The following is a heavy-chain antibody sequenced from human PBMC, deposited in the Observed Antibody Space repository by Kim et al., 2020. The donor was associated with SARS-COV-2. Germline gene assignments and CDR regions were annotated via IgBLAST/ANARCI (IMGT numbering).Heavy chain of an antibody. CDR1: GGSFSGYY. CDR2: INHSGST. V-gene: IGHV4-34*01. Sequence: SETLSLTCAVYGGSFSGYYWSWIRQPPGKGLEWIGEINHSGSTNYNPSLKSRVTISVDTSKNQFSLKLSSVTAADTAVYYCARGYCSGGSCYSAYYYGM. CDR3: ARGYCSGGSCYSAYYYGM. D-gene: IGHD2-15*01. J-gene: IGHJ6*01.